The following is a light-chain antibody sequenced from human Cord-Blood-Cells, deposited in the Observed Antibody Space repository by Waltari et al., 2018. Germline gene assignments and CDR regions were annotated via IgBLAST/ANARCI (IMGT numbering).Light chain of an antibody. CDR3: QQYGSAPSIT. CDR2: GAS. Sequence: EIVLTQSPGTLSLSPWERATLSCRASPSVSSSYLAWYQQKPGEAPRHLIYGASGRATGIPDRFSGSGSGTDFTLTISRLGPEDLAVYYCQQYGSAPSITFGQGTRLEI. J-gene: IGKJ5*01. CDR1: PSVSSSY. V-gene: IGKV3-20*01.